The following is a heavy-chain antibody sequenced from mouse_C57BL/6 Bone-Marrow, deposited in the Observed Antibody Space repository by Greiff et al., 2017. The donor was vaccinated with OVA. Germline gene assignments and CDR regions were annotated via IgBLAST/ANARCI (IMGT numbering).Heavy chain of an antibody. V-gene: IGHV5-6*01. CDR3: ARLGFDY. CDR2: ISSGGSYT. CDR1: GFTFSSYG. D-gene: IGHD3-3*01. Sequence: EVMLVESGGDLVKPGGSLKLSCAASGFTFSSYGMSWVRQTPDKRLQWVATISSGGSYTYYPDSVKGRFTISRDNAKNTLYLQMSSLKSEDTAMYYCARLGFDYCGQGTTLTVSS. J-gene: IGHJ2*01.